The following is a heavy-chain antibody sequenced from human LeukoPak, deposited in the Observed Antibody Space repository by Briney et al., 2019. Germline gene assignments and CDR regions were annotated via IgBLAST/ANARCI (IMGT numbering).Heavy chain of an antibody. CDR3: ARDKGTDLDY. CDR2: IYYSGST. D-gene: IGHD2-8*02. CDR1: GGSISSYY. J-gene: IGHJ4*02. Sequence: SETLSLTCTVSGGSISSYYWSRIRQPPGKGLEWIGYIYYSGSTNYNPSLKSRVTISVDTSKNQFSLKLSSVTAADTAVYYCARDKGTDLDYWGQGTLVTVSS. V-gene: IGHV4-59*01.